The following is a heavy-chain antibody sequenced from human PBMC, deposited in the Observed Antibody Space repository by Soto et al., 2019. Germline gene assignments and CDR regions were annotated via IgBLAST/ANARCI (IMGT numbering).Heavy chain of an antibody. Sequence: QVQLIQSGTEVKKPGASVKVSCKASGYTFTSDGISWVRQTPGQGLEWMGWISVYNGNTNNAQKLQGRLTMTTDTSTTTAYMELRTLRSDDTAVYYCLRDNDYRFDPWGQGTLVTVPS. J-gene: IGHJ5*02. CDR2: ISVYNGNT. V-gene: IGHV1-18*04. CDR3: LRDNDYRFDP. CDR1: GYTFTSDG. D-gene: IGHD4-17*01.